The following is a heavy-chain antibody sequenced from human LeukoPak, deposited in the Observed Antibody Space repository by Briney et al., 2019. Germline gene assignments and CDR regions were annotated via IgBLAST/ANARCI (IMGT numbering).Heavy chain of an antibody. J-gene: IGHJ4*02. CDR1: GGSISSYY. Sequence: SETLSLTCTVSGGSISSYYWSWIRQPPGKGLEWIGYIYYSGNTNYNPSLKSRVTISVDTSKNKFSLKLSSVTAADTAVYYCARGERTGYSSSWFDYWGQGTLVTVSS. CDR3: ARGERTGYSSSWFDY. CDR2: IYYSGNT. V-gene: IGHV4-59*01. D-gene: IGHD6-13*01.